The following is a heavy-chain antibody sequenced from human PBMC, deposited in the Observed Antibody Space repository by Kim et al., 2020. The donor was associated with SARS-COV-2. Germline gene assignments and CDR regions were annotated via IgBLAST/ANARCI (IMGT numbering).Heavy chain of an antibody. CDR3: ARGGGYCSGGSCYSDY. D-gene: IGHD2-15*01. J-gene: IGHJ4*03. Sequence: SLKSRVTIAVDTSKNQFSLKLSSVTAADTAGYYCARGGGYCSGGSCYSDYWGQGNLVTVSS. V-gene: IGHV4-34*01.